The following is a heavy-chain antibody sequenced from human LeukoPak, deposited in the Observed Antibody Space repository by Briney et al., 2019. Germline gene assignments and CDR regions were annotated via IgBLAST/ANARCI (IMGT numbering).Heavy chain of an antibody. D-gene: IGHD6-13*01. V-gene: IGHV3-48*03. CDR3: ARVLAAAGTGYSDY. J-gene: IGHJ4*02. Sequence: QSGGSLRLSCSASGFTFSTYEMNWVRQAPGKGLEWVSYISSSGSTIYYADSVRGRFTISRDNAKNSLYLQMNSLRAEDTAVYYCARVLAAAGTGYSDYWGQGTLVTVSS. CDR2: ISSSGSTI. CDR1: GFTFSTYE.